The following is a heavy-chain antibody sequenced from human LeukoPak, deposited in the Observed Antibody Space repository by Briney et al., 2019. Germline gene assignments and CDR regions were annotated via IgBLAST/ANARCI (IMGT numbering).Heavy chain of an antibody. CDR1: AFTVSTNY. CDR2: IYSGGST. CDR3: ARGMTNPFDY. Sequence: GGSLRLSCAASAFTVSTNYMSWVRQAPGKGLEWVSVIYSGGSTYYADSVKGRFTISRHNSENTLYLQMNGLRAEDTAVYYCARGMTNPFDYWGQGTLVTVSS. D-gene: IGHD4-11*01. V-gene: IGHV3-53*04. J-gene: IGHJ4*02.